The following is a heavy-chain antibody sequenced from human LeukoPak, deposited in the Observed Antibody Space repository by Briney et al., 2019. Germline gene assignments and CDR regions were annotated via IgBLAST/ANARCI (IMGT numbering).Heavy chain of an antibody. CDR1: GDSVSSNSAT. Sequence: ASQTLSLTCAISGDSVSSNSATWNWIRQSPSRGLEWLGRTYYRSKWYNDYAVSVKSRISINPVTSKNQFSLQLNSVTPEDTAVYYCARISSAWFDSWGQGTLVTVSS. CDR3: ARISSAWFDS. CDR2: TYYRSKWYN. D-gene: IGHD6-19*01. J-gene: IGHJ5*01. V-gene: IGHV6-1*01.